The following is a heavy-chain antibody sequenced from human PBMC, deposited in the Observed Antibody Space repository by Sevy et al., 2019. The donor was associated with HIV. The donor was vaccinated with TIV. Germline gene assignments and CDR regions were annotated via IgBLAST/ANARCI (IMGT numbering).Heavy chain of an antibody. D-gene: IGHD6-19*01. V-gene: IGHV3-23*01. CDR2: IAGSGTST. Sequence: GGSLRLSCAASGFTFNNYAMDWVRQAPGKGLEWVSGIAGSGTSTFYADAVKGRFTISRDNSKNTLYLQMNSLRAEDAAVDYCAKSNSGWDYWGQGTLVTVSS. CDR1: GFTFNNYA. CDR3: AKSNSGWDY. J-gene: IGHJ4*02.